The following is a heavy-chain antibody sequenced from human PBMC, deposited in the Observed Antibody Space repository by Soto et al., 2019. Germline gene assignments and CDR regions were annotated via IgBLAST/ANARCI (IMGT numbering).Heavy chain of an antibody. D-gene: IGHD3-3*01. Sequence: EVQLVESGGGLVQPGGSLRLSCAASGFTFSSYAMDWVRQPPGKGLEYVSAISSNGGNTDYANSVKGRFTISRDNSKNTLYLQMGSLRTDDMAVYYCARVVDSDFWSGRRGYYYMDVWGKGTTVTVSS. J-gene: IGHJ6*03. CDR1: GFTFSSYA. V-gene: IGHV3-64*01. CDR2: ISSNGGNT. CDR3: ARVVDSDFWSGRRGYYYMDV.